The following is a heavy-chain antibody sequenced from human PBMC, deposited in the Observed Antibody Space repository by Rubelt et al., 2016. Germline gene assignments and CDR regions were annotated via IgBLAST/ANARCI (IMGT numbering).Heavy chain of an antibody. D-gene: IGHD1-26*01. J-gene: IGHJ4*02. V-gene: IGHV3-48*01. Sequence: VSGKGLEWVSHISSSGSAIHYGDSVKGRFTISRDNAKNSLYLQMNSLRAEDTAVYYCARTKYSGSWGLHDYWGQGTLVTVSS. CDR3: ARTKYSGSWGLHDY. CDR2: ISSSGSAI.